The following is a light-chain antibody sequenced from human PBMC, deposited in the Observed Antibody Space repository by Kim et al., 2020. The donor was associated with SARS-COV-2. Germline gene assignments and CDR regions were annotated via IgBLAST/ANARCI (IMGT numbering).Light chain of an antibody. Sequence: SSELTQDPVVSVALGQTVRITCQGDSLRSYYATWYQQKPRQAPVLVIYGRNNRPSGIPDRFSGSASGNTASLTISGTQAEDEADFYCQSRDSGGRVMFGGGTKLTV. J-gene: IGLJ3*02. V-gene: IGLV3-19*01. CDR2: GRN. CDR1: SLRSYY. CDR3: QSRDSGGRVM.